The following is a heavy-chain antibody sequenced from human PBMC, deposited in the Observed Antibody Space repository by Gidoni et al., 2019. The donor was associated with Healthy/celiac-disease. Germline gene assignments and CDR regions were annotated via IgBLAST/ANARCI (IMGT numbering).Heavy chain of an antibody. CDR2: INHSGST. Sequence: QVQLQQWGAGLLKPSETLSLTCAVYGGSFSGYYWSWIRQPPGKGLEWIGEINHSGSTNYNPSLKSRVTISVDTSKNQFSLKLSSVTAADTAVYYCARGGRSSSFDPWGQGTLVTVSS. CDR3: ARGGRSSSFDP. J-gene: IGHJ5*02. CDR1: GGSFSGYY. V-gene: IGHV4-34*01. D-gene: IGHD6-6*01.